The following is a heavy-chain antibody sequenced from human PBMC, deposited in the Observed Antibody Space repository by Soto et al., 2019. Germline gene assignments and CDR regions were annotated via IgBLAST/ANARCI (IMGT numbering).Heavy chain of an antibody. Sequence: QVQLVQSGAEVKKPGSSVKVSCKASGYTFISYGISWVRQAPGQGLEWMGWISAYNDYTNYAQKLQGRVTMTPDTSTRSAYLETRSLRSDDTAVYYWAREGYYSGSGSYSPPRYYGMDVWGQGTTVTVSS. CDR3: AREGYYSGSGSYSPPRYYGMDV. V-gene: IGHV1-18*01. CDR2: ISAYNDYT. D-gene: IGHD3-10*01. J-gene: IGHJ6*02. CDR1: GYTFISYG.